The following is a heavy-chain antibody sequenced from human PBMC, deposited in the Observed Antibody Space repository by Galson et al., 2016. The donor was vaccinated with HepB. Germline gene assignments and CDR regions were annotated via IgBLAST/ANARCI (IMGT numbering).Heavy chain of an antibody. J-gene: IGHJ3*02. CDR3: ASGPIGVVVDDAFEI. D-gene: IGHD2-15*01. CDR2: FDPEDVQI. CDR1: GYSLTELS. V-gene: IGHV1-24*01. Sequence: SVKVSCKVSGYSLTELSIHWVQQAPGKGPEWMGGFDPEDVQISYAQKFQGRVIMTEDTSTDTAYMELSSLRSEDTAVYYCASGPIGVVVDDAFEIWGQGTMVTVSS.